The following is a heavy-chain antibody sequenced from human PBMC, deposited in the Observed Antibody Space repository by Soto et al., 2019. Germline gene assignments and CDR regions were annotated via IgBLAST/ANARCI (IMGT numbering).Heavy chain of an antibody. CDR3: ARVGYCTNGVCWYYYYGMDV. J-gene: IGHJ6*02. D-gene: IGHD2-8*01. CDR1: GGTFSSYA. CDR2: IIPIFGTA. Sequence: GASVKVSCKASGGTFSSYAISWVRQAPGQGLEWMGGIIPIFGTANYAQKFQGRVTITADESTSTAYMELSSLRSEDTAVYYCARVGYCTNGVCWYYYYGMDVWGQGTTVTVSS. V-gene: IGHV1-69*13.